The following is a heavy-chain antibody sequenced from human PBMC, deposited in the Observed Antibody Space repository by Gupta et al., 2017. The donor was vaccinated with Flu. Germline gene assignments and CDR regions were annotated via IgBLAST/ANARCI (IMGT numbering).Heavy chain of an antibody. D-gene: IGHD1-1*01. CDR1: GFTFVSYA. CDR3: ARDPRTTTGTTFDY. CDR2: ISYDGSNK. Sequence: QLQLVESGGGVVTLGRSLRPPWAASGFTFVSYAMHCVRQAPGKGLEWVAVISYDGSNKYYADSVKGRCTISRDNSKNTLYLQMNSLRAEDTAVYYCARDPRTTTGTTFDYWGQGTLVTVSS. V-gene: IGHV3-30-3*01. J-gene: IGHJ4*02.